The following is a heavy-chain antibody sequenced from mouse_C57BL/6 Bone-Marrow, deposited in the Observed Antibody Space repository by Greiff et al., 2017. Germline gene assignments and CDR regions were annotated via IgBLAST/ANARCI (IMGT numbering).Heavy chain of an antibody. CDR1: RYTFTSYW. CDR3: ARYTTVGGGFDY. CDR2: INPSSGYT. V-gene: IGHV1-7*01. J-gene: IGHJ2*01. Sequence: QVQLQQSGPELAKPGASVKLSCKASRYTFTSYWMHWVKQRHGQGLEWIGDINPSSGYTKYNQKFKGKATLTADKSSSTAYMQLSSLTSEDSAVYYCARYTTVGGGFDYWGQGTTVTVSS. D-gene: IGHD1-1*01.